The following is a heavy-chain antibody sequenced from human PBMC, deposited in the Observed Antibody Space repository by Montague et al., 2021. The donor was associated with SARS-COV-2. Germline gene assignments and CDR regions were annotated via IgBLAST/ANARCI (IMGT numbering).Heavy chain of an antibody. CDR3: ARPKYSSSWYVDY. CDR2: IYYSGST. J-gene: IGHJ4*02. Sequence: SETLSLTCTVSGGSISSSSYYWGWIRQPPGKGLEWIGSIYYSGSTYYNPSLKSRVTISVDTSKNQFSLKLSSVAAADTAEYYCARPKYSSSWYVDYWGQGTLVTVSS. V-gene: IGHV4-39*01. D-gene: IGHD6-13*01. CDR1: GGSISSSSYY.